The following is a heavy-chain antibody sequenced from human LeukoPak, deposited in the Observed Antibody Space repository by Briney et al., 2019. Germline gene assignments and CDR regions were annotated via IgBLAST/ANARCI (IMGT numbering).Heavy chain of an antibody. Sequence: VGSLRLSCAASGFTFSSYSMNWVRQAPGKGLEWVSSISRSSSYIYYADSVKGRFTISRDNAKNSLYLQMNSLRAEDTAVYYCARVASYDFWSGQYAPFYYYYYMDVWGKGTTVTVSS. V-gene: IGHV3-21*01. CDR1: GFTFSSYS. D-gene: IGHD3-3*01. CDR2: ISRSSSYI. CDR3: ARVASYDFWSGQYAPFYYYYYMDV. J-gene: IGHJ6*03.